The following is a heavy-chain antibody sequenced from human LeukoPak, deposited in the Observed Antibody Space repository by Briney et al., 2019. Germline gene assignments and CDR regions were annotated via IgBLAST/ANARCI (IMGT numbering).Heavy chain of an antibody. Sequence: KSGGSLRLSCAASGFIFSNAWMSWVRQAPGKGLEWVARFTSKTDGGTTNYAAPVKGRFTISRDDLKNTLYLQMSSLKSDDTAVYFCTTNWDVPLGRWGQGTQVTVSS. CDR1: GFIFSNAW. J-gene: IGHJ4*02. D-gene: IGHD1-1*01. CDR2: FTSKTDGGTT. V-gene: IGHV3-15*01. CDR3: TTNWDVPLGR.